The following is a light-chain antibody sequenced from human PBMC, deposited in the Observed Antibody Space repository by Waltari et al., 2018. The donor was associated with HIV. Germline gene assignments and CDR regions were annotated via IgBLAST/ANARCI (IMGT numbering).Light chain of an antibody. CDR3: QQYFNYPLT. CDR1: QDISTF. J-gene: IGKJ5*01. V-gene: IGKV1-8*01. CDR2: GAS. Sequence: AIRLTQSPSSLSASTGDRVTITCRPSQDISTFLAWFQQKPGEAPHLLIYGASSLENGVPSRFSGSGSRTNFSLTISCLQSEDLATYFCQQYFNYPLTFGQGTRLDIK.